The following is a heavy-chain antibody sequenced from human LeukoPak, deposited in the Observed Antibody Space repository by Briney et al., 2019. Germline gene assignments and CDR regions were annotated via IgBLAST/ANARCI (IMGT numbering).Heavy chain of an antibody. D-gene: IGHD3-3*01. Sequence: GGSLRLSCAASGFTVSSNYMSWVRQAPGKGLEWVSVIYSGGSTYYADSVKGRFTISRDNAKNSLYLQMNSLRAEDTAVYYCARGSRNVWSGYYDLYNWFDPWGQGTLVTVSS. CDR2: IYSGGST. CDR3: ARGSRNVWSGYYDLYNWFDP. J-gene: IGHJ5*02. V-gene: IGHV3-53*01. CDR1: GFTVSSNY.